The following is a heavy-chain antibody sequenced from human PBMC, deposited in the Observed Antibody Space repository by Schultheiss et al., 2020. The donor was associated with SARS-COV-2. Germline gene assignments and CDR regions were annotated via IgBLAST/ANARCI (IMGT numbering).Heavy chain of an antibody. CDR2: IYYSGST. CDR1: GGSVSSGSYY. J-gene: IGHJ6*02. CDR3: ARSRTKYQLLYYYYGMDV. D-gene: IGHD2-2*01. Sequence: SETLSLTCTVSGGSVSSGSYYWSWIRQTPGKGLEWVGFIYYSGSTNYNPSLKSRVTISVDTSKNQFSLKLSSVTAADTAVYYCARSRTKYQLLYYYYGMDVWGQGTTVTVSS. V-gene: IGHV4-61*01.